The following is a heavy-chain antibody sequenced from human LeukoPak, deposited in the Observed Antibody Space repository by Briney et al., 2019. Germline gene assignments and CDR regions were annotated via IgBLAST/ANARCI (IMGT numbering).Heavy chain of an antibody. J-gene: IGHJ6*03. V-gene: IGHV3-30*02. D-gene: IGHD3-10*01. CDR2: IRYDGSNK. CDR3: AKDYRDVLLWFGEPVYYYYYMDV. CDR1: GFTFSSYG. Sequence: SGGSLRLSCAASGFTFSSYGMHWVRQAPGKGLEWVAFIRYDGSNKYYADSVKGRFTISRDNSKNTLYLQMNSLRAEDTAVYYCAKDYRDVLLWFGEPVYYYYYMDVWGKGTTVTISS.